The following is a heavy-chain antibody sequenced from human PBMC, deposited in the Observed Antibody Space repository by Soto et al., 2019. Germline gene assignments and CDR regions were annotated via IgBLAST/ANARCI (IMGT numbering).Heavy chain of an antibody. CDR2: IYHGGST. J-gene: IGHJ4*02. V-gene: IGHV4-4*02. D-gene: IGHD6-13*01. Sequence: PSETLSLTCAVSGDSINGGYCWTWVRKPPGKGLEWIGEIYHGGSTNYNPSLKSRVTISVDKSKNSFSLKLTSLTAADTAMYYCARVSPSRVYSSSDDYWGQGTLVTVSS. CDR3: ARVSPSRVYSSSDDY. CDR1: GDSINGGYC.